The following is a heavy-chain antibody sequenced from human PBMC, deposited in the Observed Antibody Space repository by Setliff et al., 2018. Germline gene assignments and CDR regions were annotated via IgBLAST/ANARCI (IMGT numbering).Heavy chain of an antibody. CDR2: ISFDGNNK. Sequence: GGSLRLSCVASGLTFSSYALHWVRQAPGKGLEWVAVISFDGNNKYYGDSVKGRFTISRDNSKNTQYLQMNSLRPEDTAVYYCARPGLPLRYYYGMDVWGQGTTVTVSS. CDR3: ARPGLPLRYYYGMDV. CDR1: GLTFSSYA. J-gene: IGHJ6*02. V-gene: IGHV3-30-3*01.